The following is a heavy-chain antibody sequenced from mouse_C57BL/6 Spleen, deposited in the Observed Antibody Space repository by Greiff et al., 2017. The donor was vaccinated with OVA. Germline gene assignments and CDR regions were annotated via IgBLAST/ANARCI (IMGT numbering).Heavy chain of an antibody. V-gene: IGHV5-17*01. CDR3: ARRPSSGYEGFDY. CDR2: ISSGSSTI. Sequence: VQLKESGGGLVKPGGSLKLSCAASGFTFSDYGMHWVRQAPEKGLEWVAYISSGSSTIYYADTVKGRFTISRDNAKNTLFLQMTSLRSEDTAMYDCARRPSSGYEGFDYWGQGTTLTVSS. J-gene: IGHJ2*01. D-gene: IGHD3-2*02. CDR1: GFTFSDYG.